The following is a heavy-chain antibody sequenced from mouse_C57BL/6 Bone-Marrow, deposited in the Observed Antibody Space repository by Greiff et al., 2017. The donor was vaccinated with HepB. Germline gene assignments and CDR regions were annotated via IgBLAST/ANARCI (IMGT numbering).Heavy chain of an antibody. Sequence: EVKLVESEGGLVQPGSSMKLSCTASGFTFSDYYMAWVRQVPEKGLEWVANINYDGSSTYYLDSLKSRFIISRDNAKNILYLQMSSLKSEDTATYYCARVKITTVVARYFDVWGTGTTVTVSS. CDR2: INYDGSST. J-gene: IGHJ1*03. CDR3: ARVKITTVVARYFDV. V-gene: IGHV5-16*01. CDR1: GFTFSDYY. D-gene: IGHD1-1*01.